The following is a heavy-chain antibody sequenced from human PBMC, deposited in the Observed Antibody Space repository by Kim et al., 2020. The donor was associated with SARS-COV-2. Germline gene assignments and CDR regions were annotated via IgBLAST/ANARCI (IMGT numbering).Heavy chain of an antibody. CDR3: VRYFDWLLDY. Sequence: SETLSLTCTVSGGSISSSSYYWGWIRQPPGKGLEWIGSIYYSGSTYYNPSLKSRVTISVDTSKNQFSLKLSSVTAADTAVYYCVRYFDWLLDYWGQGTLVTVSS. D-gene: IGHD3-9*01. CDR1: GGSISSSSYY. V-gene: IGHV4-39*01. CDR2: IYYSGST. J-gene: IGHJ4*02.